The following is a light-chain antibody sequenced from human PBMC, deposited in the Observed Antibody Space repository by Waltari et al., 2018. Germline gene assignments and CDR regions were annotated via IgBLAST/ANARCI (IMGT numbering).Light chain of an antibody. CDR3: ASWDDSLSGWV. Sequence: QSVLTQPPSASGTPGQRVTISCSGSSSNIGSDYVYWFQQLPGTAPTLLIYKNNRRPSGVPDRFFGSKSGTSASLAISGLRSEDEADYYCASWDDSLSGWVFGGGTKLTLL. CDR2: KNN. J-gene: IGLJ3*02. V-gene: IGLV1-47*01. CDR1: SSNIGSDY.